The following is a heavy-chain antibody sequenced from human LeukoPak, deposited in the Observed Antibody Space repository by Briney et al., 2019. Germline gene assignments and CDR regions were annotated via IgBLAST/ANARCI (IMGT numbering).Heavy chain of an antibody. CDR1: GYSVSSKG. J-gene: IGHJ4*02. D-gene: IGHD2-15*01. Sequence: GGSLSPFCSASGYSVSSKGMSWVRQAPGKGLEWVATITLTGSRTYFPDSVKGRFTLSRDNSKSMLYLQMNSLRAEDTALYYCAKGKAEAYPCNFENWGQGIGVTVSS. CDR3: AKGKAEAYPCNFEN. CDR2: ITLTGSRT. V-gene: IGHV3-23*01.